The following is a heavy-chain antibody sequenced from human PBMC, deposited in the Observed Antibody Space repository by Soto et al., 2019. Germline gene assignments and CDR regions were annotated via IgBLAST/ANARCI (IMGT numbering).Heavy chain of an antibody. CDR2: MNPNSGNT. V-gene: IGHV1-8*01. CDR1: GYTFTSYD. Sequence: ASVKVSCTASGYTFTSYDSNWVRQATGQGLEWMGWMNPNSGNTGYAQKFQGRVTMTRNTSISTAYMELSSLRSEDTAVYYCARASGVTFDYWGQGTLVTVSS. CDR3: ARASGVTFDY. D-gene: IGHD3-3*01. J-gene: IGHJ4*02.